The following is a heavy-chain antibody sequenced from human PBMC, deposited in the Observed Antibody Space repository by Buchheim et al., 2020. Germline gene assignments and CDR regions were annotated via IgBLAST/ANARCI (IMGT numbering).Heavy chain of an antibody. CDR1: GFTFSSYA. D-gene: IGHD6-13*01. Sequence: VQLVESGGGVVQPGRSLRLSCAASGFTFSSYAMHWVRQAPGKGLEWVANIKQDGSEKYYVDSVKGRFTISRDNAKNSLYLQMNSLRAEDTAVYYCARNSYSSSWYDPSYFDYWGQGTL. V-gene: IGHV3-7*01. CDR2: IKQDGSEK. J-gene: IGHJ4*02. CDR3: ARNSYSSSWYDPSYFDY.